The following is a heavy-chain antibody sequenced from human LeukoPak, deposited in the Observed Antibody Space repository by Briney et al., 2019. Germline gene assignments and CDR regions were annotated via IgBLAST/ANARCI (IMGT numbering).Heavy chain of an antibody. D-gene: IGHD2-15*01. J-gene: IGHJ5*02. CDR3: ARDTRYCSGGTCHKFDP. CDR2: ISTSGSTI. CDR1: GFIFNDYY. V-gene: IGHV3-11*04. Sequence: GGSLRLSCAPSGFIFNDYYMSWIRQAPGKGLEWVSYISTSGSTIYYADSVKGRFTIHRDNAKNSLYLQMNSLRAEDTAVYYCARDTRYCSGGTCHKFDPWGQGTLVTVSS.